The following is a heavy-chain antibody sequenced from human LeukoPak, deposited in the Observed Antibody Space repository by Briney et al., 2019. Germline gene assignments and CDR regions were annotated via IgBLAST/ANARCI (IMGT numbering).Heavy chain of an antibody. Sequence: KSGGSLRLSCAVSGFTFSSYGMSWVRQAPGKGLEWIGSIYRTSSTNYNPSLKSRVTISVDTSKNQFSLKVRSVTAADTAVYYCARGDCSSTICYSPMDVWGKGTTVTVSS. CDR3: ARGDCSSTICYSPMDV. D-gene: IGHD2-2*01. V-gene: IGHV4-38-2*01. CDR2: IYRTSST. J-gene: IGHJ6*03. CDR1: GFTFSSYG.